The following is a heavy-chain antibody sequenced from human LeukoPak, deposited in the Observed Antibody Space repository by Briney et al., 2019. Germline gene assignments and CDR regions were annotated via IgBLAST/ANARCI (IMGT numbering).Heavy chain of an antibody. CDR2: INACNGNT. CDR1: GYTFTNYG. CDR3: ARYHSAYDPGKLVGWFDP. Sequence: ASVKVSFKASGYTFTNYGITWVRQAPGQGLEWMGWINACNGNTNYAQKLQGRVTMTTDTSTSTAYMELRSLRSDDTAVYYCARYHSAYDPGKLVGWFDPWGQGTLVTVSS. V-gene: IGHV1-18*01. D-gene: IGHD5-12*01. J-gene: IGHJ5*02.